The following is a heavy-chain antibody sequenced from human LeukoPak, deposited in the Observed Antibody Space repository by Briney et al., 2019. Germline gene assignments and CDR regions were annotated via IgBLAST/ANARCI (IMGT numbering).Heavy chain of an antibody. CDR1: GGSISSGAYW. Sequence: PSETLSLTCTVSGGSISSGAYWWNWIRQHPGKGLEWIGYIYHSGGTYSNPSLRSRVTLSVDTSKNQFSLKLTSVTAADTAVYYCARGRSGYLQLDYWGQGTLVTVSS. J-gene: IGHJ4*02. CDR2: IYHSGGT. D-gene: IGHD5-12*01. CDR3: ARGRSGYLQLDY. V-gene: IGHV4-31*03.